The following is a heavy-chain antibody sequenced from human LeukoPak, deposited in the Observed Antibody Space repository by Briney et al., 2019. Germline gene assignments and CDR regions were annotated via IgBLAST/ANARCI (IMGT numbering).Heavy chain of an antibody. Sequence: GASVKVSCKASGGTFSSYAISWVRQAPGQGLEWMGGIIPMFGTASYAQKFQGRVTITADKSTSTAYMELSSLRSEDTAVYYCAREQYSSSWFSGYYYYYMDVWGKGTTVTISS. D-gene: IGHD6-13*01. V-gene: IGHV1-69*06. J-gene: IGHJ6*03. CDR1: GGTFSSYA. CDR2: IIPMFGTA. CDR3: AREQYSSSWFSGYYYYYMDV.